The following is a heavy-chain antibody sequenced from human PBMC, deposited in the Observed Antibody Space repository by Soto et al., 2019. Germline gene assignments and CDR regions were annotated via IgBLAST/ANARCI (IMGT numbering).Heavy chain of an antibody. CDR3: ARDVASSGTTWFDT. Sequence: SVKVSCKASGYTFSSYGVSWVRQAPGQGLEWMGLISAYNGHTYYAQKLQGRVTMTTDTSTSTAYMELRSLSSDDTAVYYCARDVASSGTTWFDTWGQGTLVTVSS. CDR1: GYTFSSYG. J-gene: IGHJ5*02. V-gene: IGHV1-18*04. CDR2: ISAYNGHT. D-gene: IGHD6-13*01.